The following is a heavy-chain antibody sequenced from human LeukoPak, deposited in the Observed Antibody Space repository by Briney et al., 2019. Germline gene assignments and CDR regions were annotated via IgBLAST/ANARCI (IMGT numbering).Heavy chain of an antibody. J-gene: IGHJ5*02. CDR1: GGTFSSYA. CDR2: IISIFGTA. CDR3: ARHPAPTGRFDP. Sequence: SVKVSCKASGGTFSSYAISWVRQAPGQGLEWMGRIISIFGTANYAQKFQGRVTITTDESTSTAYMELSSLRSEDTAVYYCARHPAPTGRFDPWGQGTLVTVSS. D-gene: IGHD7-27*01. V-gene: IGHV1-69*05.